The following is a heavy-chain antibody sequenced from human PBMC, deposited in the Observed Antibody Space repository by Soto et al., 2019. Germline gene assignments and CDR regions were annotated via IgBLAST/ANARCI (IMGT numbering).Heavy chain of an antibody. V-gene: IGHV4-31*03. CDR3: ASRTQNTGSGVSHSPRYYYYFMDV. J-gene: IGHJ6*03. D-gene: IGHD2-15*01. CDR1: GGSISSGGYY. Sequence: SETLSLTCTVSGGSISSGGYYWSWIRQHPGKGLEWIGYIYYSGSTYYNPSLKSRVTISVDTSKNQFSLKLSSVTAADTAVYYCASRTQNTGSGVSHSPRYYYYFMDVWGKGTTVTVSS. CDR2: IYYSGST.